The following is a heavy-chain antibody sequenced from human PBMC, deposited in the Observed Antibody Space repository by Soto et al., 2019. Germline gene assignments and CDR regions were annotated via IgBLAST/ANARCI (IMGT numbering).Heavy chain of an antibody. V-gene: IGHV1-69*06. CDR2: TGSGTGPG. CDR3: ASFPALLYGSGWGARGWFDP. CDR1: GGSLSTNP. D-gene: IGHD6-19*01. J-gene: IGHJ5*02. Sequence: SVKVSCKASGGSLSTNPISWVRQAPGQGLEWMGGTGSGTGPGNHAQKFQGRLTVTADKSTSTVYMELTNLSSEDTAVYYCASFPALLYGSGWGARGWFDPWGQGTLVTVSS.